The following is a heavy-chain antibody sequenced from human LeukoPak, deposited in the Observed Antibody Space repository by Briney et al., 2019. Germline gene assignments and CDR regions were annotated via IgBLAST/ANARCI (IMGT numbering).Heavy chain of an antibody. J-gene: IGHJ4*02. V-gene: IGHV1-2*02. Sequence: ASVKVSCKASGYTFTVYYMHWVRQAPGQGLEWMGWINPNSGGTNYAQKFQGRVTMTRDTSISTAYMELSRLRSDDTAVYYCARDTYYGIFGGNDYWGQGTLVTVSS. D-gene: IGHD4-23*01. CDR3: ARDTYYGIFGGNDY. CDR1: GYTFTVYY. CDR2: INPNSGGT.